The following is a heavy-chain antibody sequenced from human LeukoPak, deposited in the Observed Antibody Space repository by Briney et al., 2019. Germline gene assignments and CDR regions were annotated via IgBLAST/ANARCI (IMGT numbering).Heavy chain of an antibody. V-gene: IGHV3-73*01. D-gene: IGHD4-23*01. CDR2: IRSKANNYAT. J-gene: IGHJ4*02. CDR3: ARTMIYGGNLMY. CDR1: GFTFSGSA. Sequence: GGSLRLSCVVSGFTFSGSAVHWVRQASGKGLEWVGRIRSKANNYATAYAASVKGRFTISRDDSKNTAYLQMNSLRAEDTAVYYCARTMIYGGNLMYWGQGTLVTVSS.